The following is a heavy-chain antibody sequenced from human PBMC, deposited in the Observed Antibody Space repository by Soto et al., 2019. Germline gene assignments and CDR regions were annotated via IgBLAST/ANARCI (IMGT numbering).Heavy chain of an antibody. CDR3: ASVPYGDPFDY. J-gene: IGHJ4*02. CDR2: ISGSGSTT. Sequence: EVQLVESGGGLVQPGGSLRLSCAASGFILSSYEMNWVRQAPGKGLEWVSYISGSGSTTYYADSVKGRFTISRDNAKNSLYLQMNSLRAEDTAVYYCASVPYGDPFDYWGQGTLVTVSS. V-gene: IGHV3-48*03. CDR1: GFILSSYE. D-gene: IGHD4-17*01.